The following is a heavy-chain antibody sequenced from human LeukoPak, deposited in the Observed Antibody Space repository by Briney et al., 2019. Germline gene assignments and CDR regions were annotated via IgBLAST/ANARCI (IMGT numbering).Heavy chain of an antibody. V-gene: IGHV4-61*05. CDR1: GGSISSSGYY. CDR2: IYYSGST. Sequence: PSETLSLTCTVSGGSISSSGYYWGWIRQPPGKGLEWIGYIYYSGSTNYNPSLKSRVTISVDTSKNQFSLKLSSVTAADTAVYYCARSALYGSGSWLGYWGQGTLVTVSS. J-gene: IGHJ4*02. CDR3: ARSALYGSGSWLGY. D-gene: IGHD3-10*01.